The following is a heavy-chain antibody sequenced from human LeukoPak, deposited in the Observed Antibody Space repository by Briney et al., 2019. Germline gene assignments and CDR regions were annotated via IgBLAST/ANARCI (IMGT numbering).Heavy chain of an antibody. J-gene: IGHJ4*02. CDR3: ARWRTSNWSEFDY. CDR2: IKQDGSEI. V-gene: IGHV3-7*05. CDR1: GFPFRSHW. D-gene: IGHD6-13*01. Sequence: PGGPLRLSCAASGFPFRSHWVAWLRQAPGKGLEWVANIKQDGSEIYYVDSVKGRFTISRDNAKNSLYPQMNSLRVEDTAVYFCARWRTSNWSEFDYWGQGTLVTVSS.